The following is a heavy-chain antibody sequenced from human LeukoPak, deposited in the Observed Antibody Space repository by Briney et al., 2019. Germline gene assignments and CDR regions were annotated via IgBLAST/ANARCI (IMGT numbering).Heavy chain of an antibody. CDR2: IKQDGSEK. J-gene: IGHJ4*02. CDR1: GFAFSSYW. D-gene: IGHD3-22*01. V-gene: IGHV3-7*04. Sequence: GGSLRLSCATSGFAFSSYWMSWVRQAPGKGLEWVANIKQDGSEKYYVDSVKGRFTISRDNAKNSLYLQMNSLRAEDTAVYYCARDEILDSSGYLDYWGQGTLVTVSS. CDR3: ARDEILDSSGYLDY.